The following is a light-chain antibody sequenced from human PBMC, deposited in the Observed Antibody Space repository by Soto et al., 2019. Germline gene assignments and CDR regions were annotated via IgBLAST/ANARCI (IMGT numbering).Light chain of an antibody. CDR1: SSDVGAYNL. CDR3: SSYTNTSTLV. CDR2: DVS. V-gene: IGLV2-14*03. J-gene: IGLJ3*02. Sequence: QSALTQPASGSGSPGQSITISCTGTSSDVGAYNLVSWYQQHPGRAPKLFIFDVSDRPSGVSNRFSGSKSGNTASLTISGLQAEDEAFSYCSSYTNTSTLVFGGGTKVTVL.